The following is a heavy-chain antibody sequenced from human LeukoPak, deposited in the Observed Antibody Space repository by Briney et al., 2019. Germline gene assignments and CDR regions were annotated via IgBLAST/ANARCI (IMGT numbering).Heavy chain of an antibody. CDR1: GFTFSSYE. CDR2: ISSSGSTL. J-gene: IGHJ4*02. Sequence: VGSLRLSCAASGFTFSSYEMNWVRQAPGKGLEWVSYISSSGSTLYNADSVKGRFTISRDNAKNSLYLQMNSLRVEDTAVYYCARSPGPGTLDNWGQGTLVTVSS. D-gene: IGHD6-13*01. V-gene: IGHV3-48*03. CDR3: ARSPGPGTLDN.